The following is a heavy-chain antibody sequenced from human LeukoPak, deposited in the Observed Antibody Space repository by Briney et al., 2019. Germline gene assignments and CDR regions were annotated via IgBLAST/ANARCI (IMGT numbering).Heavy chain of an antibody. CDR1: GGTFSSYA. J-gene: IGHJ5*02. CDR2: IIPIFGTA. Sequence: SVKVSCKASGGTFSSYAISWVRQAPGQGLEWMGGIIPIFGTANYAQKFQGRVTITADESTSTAYMELSSLRSEDTAVYYCARDTPTDYDFWSGYYGGNWFDPWGQGTLVTVSS. CDR3: ARDTPTDYDFWSGYYGGNWFDP. D-gene: IGHD3-3*01. V-gene: IGHV1-69*01.